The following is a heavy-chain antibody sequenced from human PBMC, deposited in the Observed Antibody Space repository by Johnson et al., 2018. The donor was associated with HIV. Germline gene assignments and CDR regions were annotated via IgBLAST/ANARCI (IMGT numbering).Heavy chain of an antibody. J-gene: IGHJ3*02. CDR1: GFTFSNYW. CDR3: AREHFCGGDCYLDAFDI. CDR2: IKQDGSEK. Sequence: EVQLVESGGGLVQPGGSLRLSCAASGFTFSNYWMSWVRQAPGKGLEWVANIKQDGSEKYYVDSVKGRFNISRDNAKNSLFLQMNSLRAEDTAVYYCAREHFCGGDCYLDAFDIWGQGTMVTVSS. D-gene: IGHD2-21*02. V-gene: IGHV3-7*01.